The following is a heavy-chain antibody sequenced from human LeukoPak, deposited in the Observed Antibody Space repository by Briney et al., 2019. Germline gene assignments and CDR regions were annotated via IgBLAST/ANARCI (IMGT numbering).Heavy chain of an antibody. J-gene: IGHJ5*02. CDR2: ISGSGGST. Sequence: GGSLRLSCAASGFTFSSYAMSSVRQAPGKGLEWVSAISGSGGSTYYADSMKGRFTISRDNSKNTLYLQMNSLRAEDTAVYYCAKVGDIAVVPAAPINWFDPWGQGTLVTVSS. CDR3: AKVGDIAVVPAAPINWFDP. CDR1: GFTFSSYA. V-gene: IGHV3-23*01. D-gene: IGHD2-2*01.